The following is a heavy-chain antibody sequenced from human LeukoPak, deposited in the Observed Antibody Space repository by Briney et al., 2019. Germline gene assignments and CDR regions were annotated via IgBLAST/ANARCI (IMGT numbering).Heavy chain of an antibody. Sequence: GGSLRLSCAASGFTFSSYAMSWVRQAPGKGLEWVSAISGSGGSTYYADSVRGRFTISRDNFKNTLYLQMNSLRAEDTAVYYCAKPAYYDISTGYGTWGQGTLVTVSS. CDR1: GFTFSSYA. D-gene: IGHD3-9*01. V-gene: IGHV3-23*01. CDR2: ISGSGGST. J-gene: IGHJ4*02. CDR3: AKPAYYDISTGYGT.